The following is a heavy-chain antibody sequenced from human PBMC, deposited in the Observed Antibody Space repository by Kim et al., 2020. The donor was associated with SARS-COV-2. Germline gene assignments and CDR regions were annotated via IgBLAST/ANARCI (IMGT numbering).Heavy chain of an antibody. CDR2: IKQDGSEK. CDR1: GFTFSSYW. V-gene: IGHV3-7*01. Sequence: GGSLRLSCAASGFTFSSYWMSWVRQAPGKGLEWVANIKQDGSEKYYVDSVKGRLTISRDNAKNSLYLQMNSLRAEDTAVYYCARSRVNYYYYGMDVWGQGTTVTVSS. CDR3: ARSRVNYYYYGMDV. J-gene: IGHJ6*02.